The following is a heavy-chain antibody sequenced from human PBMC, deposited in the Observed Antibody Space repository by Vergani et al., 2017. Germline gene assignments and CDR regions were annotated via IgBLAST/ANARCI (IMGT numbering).Heavy chain of an antibody. CDR3: AGDSSRYSSSWYREYDY. Sequence: EVQLVESGGGVVRPGGSLRLSCAASGFTFDDYGMSWVRHAPGKGLEWVSGINWNGGSTGYADSVKGRFTISRDNAKNSLYLQMNSLRAEDTALYHCAGDSSRYSSSWYREYDYWGQGTLVTVSS. V-gene: IGHV3-20*01. J-gene: IGHJ4*02. CDR1: GFTFDDYG. CDR2: INWNGGST. D-gene: IGHD6-13*01.